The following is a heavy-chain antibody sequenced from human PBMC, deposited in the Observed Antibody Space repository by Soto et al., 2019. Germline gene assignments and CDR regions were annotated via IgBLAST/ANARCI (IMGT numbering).Heavy chain of an antibody. CDR2: IRLRLTGGTA. CDR3: TREGRSSVGYWRALDI. D-gene: IGHD2-2*03. J-gene: IGHJ3*02. CDR1: GYNFGDYS. V-gene: IGHV3-49*03. Sequence: EVQLVDSGGGLVEPGRSLRLSCTGSGYNFGDYSMSYYRQAPGKGLAWVAFIRLRLTGGTAEYAASVNGRFTISRDDSKSIAYLQMNYLQTEDTAIYFCTREGRSSVGYWRALDIWGQGTLVTVSS.